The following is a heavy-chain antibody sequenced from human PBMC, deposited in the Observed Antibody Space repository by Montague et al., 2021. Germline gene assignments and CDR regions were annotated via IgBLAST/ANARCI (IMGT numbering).Heavy chain of an antibody. CDR2: INPDESST. V-gene: IGHV3-74*01. Sequence: SLRLSCAASGFTFSTTWINWVRQAPGKGLVLVSRINPDESSTNYADSVTGRFTISRDNGKNTLYLQMDSLRAEDTAVYFCARAGYYDGLDIWGQGTLVTASS. CDR3: ARAGYYDGLDI. J-gene: IGHJ3*02. D-gene: IGHD3-10*01. CDR1: GFTFSTTW.